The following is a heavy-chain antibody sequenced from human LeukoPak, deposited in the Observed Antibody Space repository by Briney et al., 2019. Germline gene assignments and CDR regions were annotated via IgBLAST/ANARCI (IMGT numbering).Heavy chain of an antibody. Sequence: GPLRLSCAASGSTFGDYYMSWIRQPPGKELEWVSYISSSGSTIYYADSVKGRFTISRDNAKNSLYLQMNSLSAEDTAVYYCARLAVAGTYFDYWGQGTLVTVSS. CDR2: ISSSGSTI. J-gene: IGHJ4*02. D-gene: IGHD6-19*01. CDR3: ARLAVAGTYFDY. CDR1: GSTFGDYY. V-gene: IGHV3-11*01.